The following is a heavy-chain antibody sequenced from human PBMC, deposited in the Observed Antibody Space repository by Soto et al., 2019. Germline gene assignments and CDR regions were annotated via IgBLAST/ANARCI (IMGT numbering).Heavy chain of an antibody. CDR2: IYHSGST. CDR3: ARDPVSVLYDSSGYYPDY. D-gene: IGHD3-22*01. V-gene: IGHV4-38-2*02. CDR1: GYSISSGYY. J-gene: IGHJ4*02. Sequence: SETLSLTCAVSGYSISSGYYWGWIRQPPGKGLEWIGSIYHSGSTYYNPSLKSRVAISLDTSKNQFSLKLSSVTAADTAVYYCARDPVSVLYDSSGYYPDYWGQGTLVTVSS.